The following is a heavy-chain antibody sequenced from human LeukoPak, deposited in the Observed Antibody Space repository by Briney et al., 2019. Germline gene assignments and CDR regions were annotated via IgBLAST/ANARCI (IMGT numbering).Heavy chain of an antibody. V-gene: IGHV1-46*01. CDR2: INPSGGST. Sequence: GASVKVSCKASGYTFTSYYMHWVRQAPGQGLEWMGIINPSGGSTSYAQKFQGRVTMTRDTSTSTVYMELSSLRSEDTAVYYCARDRGEYCSSTNCYTMGGYYFDYWGQGTLVTVSS. J-gene: IGHJ4*02. D-gene: IGHD2-2*02. CDR3: ARDRGEYCSSTNCYTMGGYYFDY. CDR1: GYTFTSYY.